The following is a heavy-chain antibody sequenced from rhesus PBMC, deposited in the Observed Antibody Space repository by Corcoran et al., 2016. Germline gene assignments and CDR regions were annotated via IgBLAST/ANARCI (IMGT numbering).Heavy chain of an antibody. D-gene: IGHD5-36*01. CDR3: AAGGYGPR. CDR2: IYGSGSST. J-gene: IGHJ4*01. CDR1: GGSISSSY. V-gene: IGHV4-169*01. Sequence: QLQLQESGPGLVKPSETLSATCAVSGGSISSSYWSWIREAPGKGLEWIGYIYGSGSSTNYNPSLKSRVTLSVDTSKNQLSLKLSSVTAADTAVYYCAAGGYGPRWGQGVLVTVSS.